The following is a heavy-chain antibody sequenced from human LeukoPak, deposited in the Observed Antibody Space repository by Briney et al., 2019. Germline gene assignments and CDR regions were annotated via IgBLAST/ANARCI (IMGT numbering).Heavy chain of an antibody. V-gene: IGHV1-8*01. CDR2: VHPNSGNT. J-gene: IGHJ5*02. Sequence: GASVTVSCKTSGYPFTTWEINWVRQAAGQGREWMGWVHPNSGNTAYAQKFQGRVTMTRDTSISTAYMELSRLRSDDTAVYYCARGLRDCSSTSCYNWFDPWGQGTLVTVSS. CDR3: ARGLRDCSSTSCYNWFDP. CDR1: GYPFTTWE. D-gene: IGHD2-2*01.